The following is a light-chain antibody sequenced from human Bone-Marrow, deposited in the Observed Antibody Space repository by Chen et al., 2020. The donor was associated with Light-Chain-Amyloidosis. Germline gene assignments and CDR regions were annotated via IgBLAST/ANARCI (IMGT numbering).Light chain of an antibody. CDR2: EVT. J-gene: IGLJ1*01. CDR1: SSDVGGDNH. V-gene: IGLV2-14*01. Sequence: QSALTQPASVSGSPGPSITISCTGTSSDVGGDNHVSWYQQHPDKAPKLMIYEVTNRPSWVPDRFSGSKSDNTASLTISGLQTEDEADYFCSSDTITNTLVFGSGTRATVL. CDR3: SSDTITNTLV.